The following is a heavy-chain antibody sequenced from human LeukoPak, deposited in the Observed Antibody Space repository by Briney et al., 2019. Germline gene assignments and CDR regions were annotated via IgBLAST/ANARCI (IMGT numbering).Heavy chain of an antibody. Sequence: GGSLTLPCAASGFTFSSYWMIWLRQAPGKGRDWVANIKQGGSKKYYVDSVKGRFTISRDNAKNSLYLQMNSLRAEATAVYYCARDPYSSGLDYWGQGTLVTVSS. D-gene: IGHD6-19*01. CDR1: GFTFSSYW. CDR3: ARDPYSSGLDY. J-gene: IGHJ4*02. CDR2: IKQGGSKK. V-gene: IGHV3-7*01.